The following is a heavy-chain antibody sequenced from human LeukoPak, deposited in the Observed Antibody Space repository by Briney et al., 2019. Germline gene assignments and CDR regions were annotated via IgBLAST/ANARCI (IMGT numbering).Heavy chain of an antibody. CDR2: INPSGGST. CDR1: GYTFIDYY. CDR3: ARDYGGNDGFDY. D-gene: IGHD4-23*01. J-gene: IGHJ4*02. Sequence: ASVKVSCKTSGYTFIDYYMHWVRQAPGQGLEWMGIINPSGGSTSYAQKFQGRVTLTRDTSTSTVYMGLSSLRSEDTAVYYCARDYGGNDGFDYWGQGTLVTVSS. V-gene: IGHV1-46*01.